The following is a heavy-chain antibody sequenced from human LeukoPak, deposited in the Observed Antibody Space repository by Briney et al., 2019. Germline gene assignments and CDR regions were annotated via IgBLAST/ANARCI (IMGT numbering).Heavy chain of an antibody. CDR3: VGRGGYCSSTSCYETEQYFDY. V-gene: IGHV3-74*01. CDR1: GFTFSSYW. D-gene: IGHD2-2*01. Sequence: PGGSLRLSCAASGFTFSSYWMSWVRQAPGKGLVWVSRINSDGSSTSYADSVKGRFTISRDNAKNTLYLQMNSLRAEDTAVYYCVGRGGYCSSTSCYETEQYFDYWGQGTLVTVSA. CDR2: INSDGSST. J-gene: IGHJ4*02.